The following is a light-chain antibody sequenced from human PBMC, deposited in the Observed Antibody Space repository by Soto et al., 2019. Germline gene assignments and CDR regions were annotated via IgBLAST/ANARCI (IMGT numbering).Light chain of an antibody. J-gene: IGLJ3*02. Sequence: QSVLTQPPSASGTPGQRVTISCSGSSSNIGSSTVNWYQQLPGTAPKLLIYSNNQRPSGVPDRFSGSKSGTSASLAISGLQPEDEADYYCAAWDDTLNGRVFGGGTKVTVL. CDR2: SNN. CDR3: AAWDDTLNGRV. CDR1: SSNIGSST. V-gene: IGLV1-44*01.